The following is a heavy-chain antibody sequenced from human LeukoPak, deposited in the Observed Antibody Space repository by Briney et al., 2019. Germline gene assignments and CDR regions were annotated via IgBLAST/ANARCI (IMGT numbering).Heavy chain of an antibody. CDR1: GYTFTSYY. J-gene: IGHJ3*02. CDR2: INPGAGST. V-gene: IGHV1-46*01. Sequence: GASVKVSCKASGYTFTSYYMHWVRQAPGQGLEWMGIINPGAGSTSYAQKFQGRVTMTSDTSTSTVYMQLSSLRSEDTAVYYCARDGNDAFDTWGQGTMVTVS. CDR3: ARDGNDAFDT. D-gene: IGHD1-1*01.